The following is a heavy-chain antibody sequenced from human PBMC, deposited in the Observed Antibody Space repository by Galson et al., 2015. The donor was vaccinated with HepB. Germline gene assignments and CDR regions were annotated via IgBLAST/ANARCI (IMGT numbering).Heavy chain of an antibody. CDR3: ARENYYDGSGSDAFDM. J-gene: IGHJ3*02. V-gene: IGHV3-7*01. Sequence: SLRLSCAASGFTFSRHWMTWVRQAPGKGLEWVAVIKQDGNEQHYVDSVEGRFTISRDNARNSLFLQMDSLRAEDTAVYYCARENYYDGSGSDAFDMWGQGTMVTVSA. CDR2: IKQDGNEQ. D-gene: IGHD3-22*01. CDR1: GFTFSRHW.